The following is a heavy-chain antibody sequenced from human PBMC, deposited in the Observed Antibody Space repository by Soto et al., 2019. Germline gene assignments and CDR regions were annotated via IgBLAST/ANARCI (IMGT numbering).Heavy chain of an antibody. CDR1: GFTFSSYS. V-gene: IGHV3-21*01. D-gene: IGHD5-18*01. J-gene: IGHJ4*02. Sequence: GGSLRLSCAASGFTFSSYSTNWVRQAPGKGLEWVSSISSSSSYIYYADSVMGRFTISRDNAKNSLYLQMNSLRAEDTAVYYCARLRGYSYGFVDYWGQGTLVTVSS. CDR2: ISSSSSYI. CDR3: ARLRGYSYGFVDY.